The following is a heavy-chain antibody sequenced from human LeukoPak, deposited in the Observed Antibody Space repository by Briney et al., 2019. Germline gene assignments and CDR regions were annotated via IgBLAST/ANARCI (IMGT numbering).Heavy chain of an antibody. D-gene: IGHD3-9*01. Sequence: GGSLRLSCAASGFTVSTYAMSWVRQAPGKGLEWVSGISGSGGSTYYADSVKGRCTISRDNSKNTLYLKMNSLRAEDTAVYYCTKGDILTGYYDPYYFDYWGPGTLVTVSS. J-gene: IGHJ4*02. CDR1: GFTVSTYA. CDR3: TKGDILTGYYDPYYFDY. V-gene: IGHV3-23*01. CDR2: ISGSGGST.